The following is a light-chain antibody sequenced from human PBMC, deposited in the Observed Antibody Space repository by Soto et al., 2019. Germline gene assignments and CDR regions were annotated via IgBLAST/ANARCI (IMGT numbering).Light chain of an antibody. CDR3: CSYAGSYTLV. J-gene: IGLJ2*01. Sequence: SYELTQPPSVSVSPGQSARITCSGDALPKKYAFWYQQKSGQAPVSVIYEDTKRPSGIPERFSGSSSGTMATLTISGAQVGDEADYYCCSYAGSYTLVFGGGTKVTVL. CDR2: EDT. V-gene: IGLV3-10*01. CDR1: ALPKKY.